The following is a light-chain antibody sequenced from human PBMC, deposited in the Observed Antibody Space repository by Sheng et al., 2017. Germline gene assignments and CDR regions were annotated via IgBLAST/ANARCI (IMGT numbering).Light chain of an antibody. V-gene: IGLV3-21*02. CDR2: DDR. CDR1: NIGSKS. Sequence: SYILTQPPSVSVAPGQTAKITXGGNNIGSKSVHWYQQKPGQAPVLVVFDDRDRPSGIPERFSWLQXWEHGHPDHQQGRKAGDEADYYCQVWDSSSDVVFGGGTKVTVL. CDR3: QVWDSSSDVV. J-gene: IGLJ2*01.